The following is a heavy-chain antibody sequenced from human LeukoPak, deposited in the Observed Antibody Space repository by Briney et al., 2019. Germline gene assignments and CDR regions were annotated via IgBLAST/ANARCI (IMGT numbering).Heavy chain of an antibody. V-gene: IGHV3-48*01. Sequence: GGSLRLSCAASGFTFSSYSMNWVRQAPGKGLEWVSSISSSSSTIYYADSVKGRFTISRDNAKNSLYLQMNSLRADDTALYYCARVGYYADDAFDIWGQGTMVTVSS. CDR1: GFTFSSYS. D-gene: IGHD3-10*01. J-gene: IGHJ3*02. CDR3: ARVGYYADDAFDI. CDR2: ISSSSSTI.